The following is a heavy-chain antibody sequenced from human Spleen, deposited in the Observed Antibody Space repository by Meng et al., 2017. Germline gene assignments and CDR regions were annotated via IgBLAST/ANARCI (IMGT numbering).Heavy chain of an antibody. Sequence: ASVTVSCKASGYTFTSYGINWARQAPGQGLDWMGWTRASKGNKNHPLKLQDRLSMTTDISTSTAYMELRSLRSDDTAVSYCAREPDSGWGFDYWGQGTLVTVSS. V-gene: IGHV1-18*01. CDR1: GYTFTSYG. CDR3: AREPDSGWGFDY. CDR2: TRASKGNK. D-gene: IGHD6-19*01. J-gene: IGHJ4*02.